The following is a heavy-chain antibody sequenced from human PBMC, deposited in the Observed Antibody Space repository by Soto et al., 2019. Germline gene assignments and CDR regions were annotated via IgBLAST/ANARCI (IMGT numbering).Heavy chain of an antibody. CDR3: ARQIYDSDTGPNFQYYFDS. CDR1: GYSFAGYW. J-gene: IGHJ4*02. D-gene: IGHD3-22*01. CDR2: IDPSDSQT. V-gene: IGHV5-10-1*01. Sequence: GESLKISCKGSGYSFAGYWITWVRQKPGKGLEWKGRIDPSDSQTYYSPSFRGHVTISVTKSITTVFLQWSSLWASDTAMYYCARQIYDSDTGPNFQYYFDSWGQGTPVTVSS.